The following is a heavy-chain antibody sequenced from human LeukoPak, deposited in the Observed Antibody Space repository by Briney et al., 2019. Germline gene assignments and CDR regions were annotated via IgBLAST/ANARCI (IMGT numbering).Heavy chain of an antibody. CDR3: AREEGYGDYPEYFQH. Sequence: SVKVSCKASGGTFSSYAISWVRQASGQGLEWMGRIIPILGIANYAQKFQGRVTITADKSTSTAYMELSSLRSEDTAVYYCAREEGYGDYPEYFQHWGQGTLVTVSS. V-gene: IGHV1-69*04. CDR2: IIPILGIA. D-gene: IGHD4-17*01. CDR1: GGTFSSYA. J-gene: IGHJ1*01.